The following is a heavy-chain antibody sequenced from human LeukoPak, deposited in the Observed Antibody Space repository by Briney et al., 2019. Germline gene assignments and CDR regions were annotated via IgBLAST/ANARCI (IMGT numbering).Heavy chain of an antibody. CDR3: ASSPAYSNTWYAIDN. J-gene: IGHJ4*02. CDR1: GFTFSNCD. Sequence: PGGSLRLSCAASGFTFSNCDMHWVRQAAGRGLEWVSGIGTAGDTYYAASVKGRFTISREDAKSSLYLQMNSLSAGDTAIYYCASSPAYSNTWYAIDNWGQGTLVTVSS. CDR2: IGTAGDT. V-gene: IGHV3-13*01. D-gene: IGHD6-13*01.